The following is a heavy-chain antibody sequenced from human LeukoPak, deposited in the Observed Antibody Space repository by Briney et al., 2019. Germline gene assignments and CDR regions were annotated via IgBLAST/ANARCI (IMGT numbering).Heavy chain of an antibody. J-gene: IGHJ3*02. Sequence: SQALSLTCTVSGGSISSGSYYWSWIRQPAGKGLEWIGRIYTSGSTNYNPSLKSRVTISVDTSKNQFSLKLSSVTAADTAVYYCAINDYNDYVYAFDIWGQGTMVTVSS. CDR1: GGSISSGSYY. CDR2: IYTSGST. V-gene: IGHV4-61*02. CDR3: AINDYNDYVYAFDI. D-gene: IGHD4-11*01.